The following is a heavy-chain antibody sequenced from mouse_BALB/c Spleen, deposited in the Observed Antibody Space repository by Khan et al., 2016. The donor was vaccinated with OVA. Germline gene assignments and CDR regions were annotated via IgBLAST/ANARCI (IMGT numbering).Heavy chain of an antibody. D-gene: IGHD1-2*01. J-gene: IGHJ2*01. CDR2: ITYSGNT. CDR3: ARTARIKY. Sequence: QLKESGPGLVKPSQTLSLTCTATGYSITSGYVWNLIRQLPGNQLEWMGYITYSGNTNYNPSLKSRISITRDTSKNQFFLQLNSVTTEDTATYYCARTARIKYWGQGTTLTVSS. V-gene: IGHV3-1*02. CDR1: GYSITSGYV.